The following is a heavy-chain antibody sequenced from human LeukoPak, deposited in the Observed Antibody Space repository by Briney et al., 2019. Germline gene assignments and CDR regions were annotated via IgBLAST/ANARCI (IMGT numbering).Heavy chain of an antibody. CDR2: IYYSGST. CDR1: GGAISSSSYY. Sequence: SETLSLTCIVSGGAISSSSYYWGWIRQPPGKGLEWIGSIYYSGSTYYNPSLKGRVTISVDTSKNQFSLKLSSVTAADTAVYYCARLAGGWFDPWGQGTLVTVSS. J-gene: IGHJ5*02. V-gene: IGHV4-39*01. D-gene: IGHD4-23*01. CDR3: ARLAGGWFDP.